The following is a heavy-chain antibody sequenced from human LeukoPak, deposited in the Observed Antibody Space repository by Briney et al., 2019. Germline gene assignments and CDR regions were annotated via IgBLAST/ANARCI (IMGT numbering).Heavy chain of an antibody. CDR1: GYTFTSYD. CDR2: MNPNSGNT. CDR3: ARYSSSWYAFDI. D-gene: IGHD6-13*01. Sequence: ASVKVSCKASGYTFTSYDINWVRQATGQGLEWMGWMNPNSGNTGYAQKFQGRVTMTRNTSISTAYMELSSLRSEDTAVYYCARYSSSWYAFDIWGQGTMVTVSS. V-gene: IGHV1-8*01. J-gene: IGHJ3*02.